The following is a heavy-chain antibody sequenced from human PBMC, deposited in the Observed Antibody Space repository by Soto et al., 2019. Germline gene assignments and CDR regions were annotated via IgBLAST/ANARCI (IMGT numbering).Heavy chain of an antibody. D-gene: IGHD1-20*01. CDR1: QFTFNIDA. CDR2: MSGSGASI. V-gene: IGHV3-23*01. CDR3: ARDNWNGAYYGLDV. J-gene: IGHJ6*02. Sequence: EVQLLESGGGLVQSGESLTLSCVASQFTFNIDAMTWVRQAPGKGLEWVSSMSGSGASIYYADSVKGRFTISRDKYKKTLYLQMNSLRAEDTAVYWCARDNWNGAYYGLDVWGQGTTVTVS.